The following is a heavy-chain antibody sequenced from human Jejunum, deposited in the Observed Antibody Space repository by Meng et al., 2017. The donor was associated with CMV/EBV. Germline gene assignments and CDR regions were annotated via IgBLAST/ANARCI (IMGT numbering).Heavy chain of an antibody. D-gene: IGHD5-24*01. V-gene: IGHV1-69*04. CDR2: IIPVLGVA. J-gene: IGHJ4*02. CDR3: AYVGAFTYGYEY. Sequence: CKNSGGTFTNYGITWVRQVPGQGLEWMGRIIPVLGVAHYAQKFQGRVTITADKSTGTGYMELRSLRSGDTAVYFCAYVGAFTYGYEYWGQGSLVTVSS. CDR1: GGTFTNYG.